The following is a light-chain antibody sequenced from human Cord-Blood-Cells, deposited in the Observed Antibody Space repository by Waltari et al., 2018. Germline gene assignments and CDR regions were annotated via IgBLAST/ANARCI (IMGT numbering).Light chain of an antibody. J-gene: IGKJ4*01. V-gene: IGKV1-39*01. CDR1: QSIRSY. CDR2: AAS. CDR3: QQSYSTPPT. Sequence: DLELTQSPSSLSASVGARVTLTCRASQSIRSYLNWYLQKPGKAPKLLIYAASSLQSGVPSSFSGSGSETDFTLTISSLQPEDFASYDCQQSYSTPPTFGGVTKVEIK.